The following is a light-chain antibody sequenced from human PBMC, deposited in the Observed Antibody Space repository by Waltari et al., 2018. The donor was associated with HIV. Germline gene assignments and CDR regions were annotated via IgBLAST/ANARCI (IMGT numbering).Light chain of an antibody. CDR3: RSFSNTNHVL. Sequence: QSITISCTGTSSDVGAYDYVSWYQQHPGKAPKLIIYEVNNRPSGVSDRFSGSKSGDTASLTISGLHVEDESDYYCRSFSNTNHVLFGGGTKLTVL. CDR1: SSDVGAYDY. J-gene: IGLJ3*02. CDR2: EVN. V-gene: IGLV2-14*01.